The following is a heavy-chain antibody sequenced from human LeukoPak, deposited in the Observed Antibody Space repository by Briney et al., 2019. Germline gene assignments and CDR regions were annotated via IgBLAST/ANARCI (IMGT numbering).Heavy chain of an antibody. CDR3: ARRLSPYSSIWPLDY. CDR1: GXTFSSHA. CDR2: ILYDGSNK. D-gene: IGHD6-13*01. J-gene: IGHJ4*02. V-gene: IGHV3-30-3*01. Sequence: PGRSLRLSCAASGXTFSSHAMHWVRQAPGKGLEWVAVILYDGSNKYYADSMKGRFTISRDNSKNTLYLQMNSLRAEDTALYYCARRLSPYSSIWPLDYWGQGTLVTVSS.